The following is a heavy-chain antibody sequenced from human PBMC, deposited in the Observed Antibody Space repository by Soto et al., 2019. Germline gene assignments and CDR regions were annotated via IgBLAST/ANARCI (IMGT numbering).Heavy chain of an antibody. Sequence: QITLKGSGPTLVKPTQTLTLTCTLSGISLSSSGVGLGWIRQTPGKALAWLALIYWTGDKHYNPSLKTRLTLTKDTSKNQAVLILTNVHHVDTATYYCARGLATLPVFAFDIWDQGTVVIVSS. CDR2: IYWTGDK. D-gene: IGHD6-6*01. J-gene: IGHJ3*02. CDR1: GISLSSSGVG. CDR3: ARGLATLPVFAFDI. V-gene: IGHV2-5*01.